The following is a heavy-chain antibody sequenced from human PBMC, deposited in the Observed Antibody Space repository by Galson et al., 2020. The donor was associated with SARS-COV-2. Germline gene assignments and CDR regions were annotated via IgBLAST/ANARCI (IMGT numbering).Heavy chain of an antibody. J-gene: IGHJ4*02. CDR3: ARRRGYSGYAPLDY. CDR1: GGSFSGYY. D-gene: IGHD5-12*01. CDR2: INHSGST. V-gene: IGHV4-34*01. Sequence: SETLSLTCAVYGGSFSGYYWSWIRQPPGKGLEWIGEINHSGSTNFNPSLKSRVTISVDTSKNQFSLKLSSVTAADTAVYYCARRRGYSGYAPLDYWGQGTLVTVSS.